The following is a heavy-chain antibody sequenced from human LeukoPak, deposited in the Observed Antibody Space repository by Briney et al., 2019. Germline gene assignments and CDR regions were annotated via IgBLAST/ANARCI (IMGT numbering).Heavy chain of an antibody. J-gene: IGHJ4*02. Sequence: SETLSLTCTVSGGSVGSAGYYWSWIREPPWGGREWIGYIYYIRNTNYNPSLKSRVTMSLDPSKNQFSLKLNSVTAADTAVYYCARTQSQSGSYRYYFGYWGQGTLVTVSS. CDR1: GGSVGSAGYY. V-gene: IGHV4-61*08. CDR3: ARTQSQSGSYRYYFGY. D-gene: IGHD1-26*01. CDR2: IYYIRNT.